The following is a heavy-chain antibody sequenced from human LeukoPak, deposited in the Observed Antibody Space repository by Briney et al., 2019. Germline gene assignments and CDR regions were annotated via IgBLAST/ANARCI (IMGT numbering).Heavy chain of an antibody. CDR3: AKALGELSFIVDY. CDR2: ISGSGGST. V-gene: IGHV3-23*01. J-gene: IGHJ4*02. D-gene: IGHD3-16*02. CDR1: GFTFSSYA. Sequence: PGGSLRLSCAASGFTFSSYAMSWVRQAPGKGLEWVSGISGSGGSTYYADSVKGRFTISRDTSKNTLYLQLSSLRAEDTALYYCAKALGELSFIVDYWGQGTLVTVSP.